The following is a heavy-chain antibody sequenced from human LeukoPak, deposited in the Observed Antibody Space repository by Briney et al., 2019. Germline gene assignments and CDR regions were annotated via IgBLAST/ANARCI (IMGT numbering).Heavy chain of an antibody. CDR2: INHSGST. CDR1: GGSFSGYY. V-gene: IGHV4-34*01. Sequence: PSETLSLTCAVYGGSFSGYYWSWIRQPPGKGLEWIGEINHSGSTNYNPSLKSRVTISVDTSKNQFSLKLSSVTAADTAVYYCARDRYKWELSDWGQGTLVTVSS. D-gene: IGHD1-26*01. CDR3: ARDRYKWELSD. J-gene: IGHJ4*02.